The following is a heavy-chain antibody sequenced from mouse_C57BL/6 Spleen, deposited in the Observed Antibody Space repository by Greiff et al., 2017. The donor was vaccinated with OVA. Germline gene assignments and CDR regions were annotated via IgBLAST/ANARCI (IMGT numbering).Heavy chain of an antibody. Sequence: QVQLQQPGAELVKPGASVKLSCKASGYTFTSYWMQRVKQRPGQGLEWIGEIDPSDSYTNYNQKFKGKATLTVDTSSSTAYMQLSSLTSEDSAVYYCARQLRLQSYAMDYWGQGTSVTVSS. V-gene: IGHV1-50*01. D-gene: IGHD3-2*02. J-gene: IGHJ4*01. CDR2: IDPSDSYT. CDR3: ARQLRLQSYAMDY. CDR1: GYTFTSYW.